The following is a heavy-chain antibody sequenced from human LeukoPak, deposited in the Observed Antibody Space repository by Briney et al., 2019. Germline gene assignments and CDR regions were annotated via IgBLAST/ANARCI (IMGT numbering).Heavy chain of an antibody. CDR3: AIGFLSGRGFVDY. CDR1: GFTFSNYW. Sequence: GGSLRLSCAASGFTFSNYWMHWVRQAPGKGLVWDSRIILGGGSATYADSVRGRFTISRDNAKNTLYLQMNSLSAEDTAVYYCAIGFLSGRGFVDYWGRGTLVTVSS. D-gene: IGHD3-10*01. J-gene: IGHJ4*02. CDR2: IILGGGSA. V-gene: IGHV3-74*01.